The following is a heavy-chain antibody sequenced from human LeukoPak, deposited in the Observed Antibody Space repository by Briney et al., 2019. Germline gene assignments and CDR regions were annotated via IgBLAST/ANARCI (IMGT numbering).Heavy chain of an antibody. CDR2: ISAYNGNT. CDR1: GYTFTSYG. CDR3: ARGVTARGFYYYMDV. V-gene: IGHV1-18*01. J-gene: IGHJ6*03. Sequence: ASVKVSCKASGYTFTSYGISWVRQAPGQGLEWMGWISAYNGNTNYAQKLQGRVTMTTDTSTSTAYMELRSLRSDDTAVYYCARGVTARGFYYYMDVWGKGTTVTISS. D-gene: IGHD2-21*02.